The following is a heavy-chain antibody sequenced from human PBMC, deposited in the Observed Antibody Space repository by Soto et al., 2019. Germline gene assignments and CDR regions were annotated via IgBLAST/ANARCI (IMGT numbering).Heavy chain of an antibody. V-gene: IGHV1-69*12. J-gene: IGHJ6*02. D-gene: IGHD1-1*01. Sequence: QVQLVQSGAEVKKPGSSVKVSCKASGGTFSSYAISWVRQAPGQGLEWMGGIIPIFGTANYAQKFQGRVTIXXDXSXXTAYMELSSLRSEDTAVYYCARDPLRYVYYYGMDVWGQGTTVTVSS. CDR2: IIPIFGTA. CDR3: ARDPLRYVYYYGMDV. CDR1: GGTFSSYA.